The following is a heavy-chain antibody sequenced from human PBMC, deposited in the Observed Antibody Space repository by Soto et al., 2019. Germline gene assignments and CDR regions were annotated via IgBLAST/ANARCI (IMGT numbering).Heavy chain of an antibody. CDR3: ASTRKWLPDY. CDR2: INHSGST. Sequence: SETLSLTCTVSGGSFSGYYWSWIRQPPGKGLEWIGEINHSGSTNYNPSLKSRVTISVDTSKNQFSLKLSSVTAADTAVYYCASTRKWLPDYWGQGTLVTVSS. V-gene: IGHV4-34*01. D-gene: IGHD5-12*01. CDR1: GGSFSGYY. J-gene: IGHJ4*02.